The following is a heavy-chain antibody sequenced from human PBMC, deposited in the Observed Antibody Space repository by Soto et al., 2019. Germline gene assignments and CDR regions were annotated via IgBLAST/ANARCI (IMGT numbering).Heavy chain of an antibody. CDR1: GYTFTGYY. CDR2: INPNSGGT. CDR3: ACLYYYGSGSYYKFDY. D-gene: IGHD3-10*01. Sequence: ASVKVSCKASGYTFTGYYMHWVRQAPGQGLEWMGWINPNSGGTNYAQKFQGRVTMNRDTSISTAYMELSRLRSDDTAVYYCACLYYYGSGSYYKFDYWGQGTLVTVSS. V-gene: IGHV1-2*02. J-gene: IGHJ4*02.